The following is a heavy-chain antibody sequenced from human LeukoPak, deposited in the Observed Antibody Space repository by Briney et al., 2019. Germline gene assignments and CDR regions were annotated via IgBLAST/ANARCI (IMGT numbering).Heavy chain of an antibody. J-gene: IGHJ4*02. CDR1: GYSSTSYW. CDR3: ARDNYGGNFDY. Sequence: GESLKISCKGSGYSSTSYWIGWVRQMPGKGLEWMGIVYPGDSDTRYNPSFQGQVTFSADKSISTAYLQWDSLKASDTAMYYCARDNYGGNFDYWGKGTLVTVSS. V-gene: IGHV5-51*01. CDR2: VYPGDSDT. D-gene: IGHD4-23*01.